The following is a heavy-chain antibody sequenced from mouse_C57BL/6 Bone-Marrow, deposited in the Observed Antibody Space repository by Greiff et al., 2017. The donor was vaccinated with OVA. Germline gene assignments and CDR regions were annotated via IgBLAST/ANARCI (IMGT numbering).Heavy chain of an antibody. CDR2: ISSGGSYT. J-gene: IGHJ3*01. D-gene: IGHD2-5*01. V-gene: IGHV5-6*01. CDR3: ARRDYSNWCAY. Sequence: EVKLMESGGDLVKPGGSLKLSCAASGFTFSSYGMSWVRQTPDKRLEWVATISSGGSYTYYPDSVKGRFTISRDNAKNTLYLQMSSLKSEDTAMYYCARRDYSNWCAYWGQGTLVTVSA. CDR1: GFTFSSYG.